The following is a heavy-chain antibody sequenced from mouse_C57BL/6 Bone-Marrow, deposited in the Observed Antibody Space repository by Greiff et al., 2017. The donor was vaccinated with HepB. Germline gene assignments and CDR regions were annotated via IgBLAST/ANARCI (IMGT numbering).Heavy chain of an antibody. Sequence: VQLQQSGPGLVQPSQSLSITCTVSGFSLTSYGVHWVRQSPGKGLEWLGVIWSGGSTDYNAAFISRLSISKDNSKSQVFFKMNSLQADDTAIYYCARNGGTAQARAWFAYWGQGTLVTVSA. CDR3: ARNGGTAQARAWFAY. V-gene: IGHV2-2*01. CDR2: IWSGGST. CDR1: GFSLTSYG. D-gene: IGHD3-2*02. J-gene: IGHJ3*01.